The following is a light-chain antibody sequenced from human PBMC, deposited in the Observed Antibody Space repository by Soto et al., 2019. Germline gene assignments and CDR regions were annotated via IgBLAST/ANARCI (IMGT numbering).Light chain of an antibody. CDR2: GAS. V-gene: IGKV3-15*01. CDR3: QQYNNWPPVEVT. J-gene: IGKJ3*01. CDR1: QSVSSN. Sequence: EIVMTQSPATLSVSPGERATLSCRASQSVSSNLAWYQQKPGQAPRLLIYGASTRAPGIPARFSGSGSGTEFKITIGSLKSEDFAVYYCQQYNNWPPVEVTFSTRTNVDIK.